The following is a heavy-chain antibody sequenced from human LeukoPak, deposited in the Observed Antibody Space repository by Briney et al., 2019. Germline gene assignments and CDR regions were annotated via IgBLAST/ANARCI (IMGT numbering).Heavy chain of an antibody. Sequence: GASVKVSCKASGGTFSSYGISWVRQAPGQGLEWMGGIIPIFGTANYAQKFQGGVTITADESTSTAYMELRSLRSEDTAVCYCATQGAAAGGYYYMDVWGKGTTVTVSS. CDR3: ATQGAAAGGYYYMDV. V-gene: IGHV1-69*01. J-gene: IGHJ6*03. D-gene: IGHD6-13*01. CDR1: GGTFSSYG. CDR2: IIPIFGTA.